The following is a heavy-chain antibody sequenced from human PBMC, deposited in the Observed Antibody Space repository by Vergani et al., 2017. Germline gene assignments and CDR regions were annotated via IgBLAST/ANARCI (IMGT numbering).Heavy chain of an antibody. Sequence: QVQLVESGGGLVKPGGSLRLSCAASGFTFSDYYMSWIRQAPGKGLEWVSYISSSSSDTNYADSVKGRFTISSDNAKKSLYLQMNSLRAEETAVYYCARNYYDGGGYDYVWDYWGQGTLVTVSS. V-gene: IGHV3-11*06. CDR1: GFTFSDYY. D-gene: IGHD3-22*01. CDR3: ARNYYDGGGYDYVWDY. CDR2: ISSSSSDT. J-gene: IGHJ4*02.